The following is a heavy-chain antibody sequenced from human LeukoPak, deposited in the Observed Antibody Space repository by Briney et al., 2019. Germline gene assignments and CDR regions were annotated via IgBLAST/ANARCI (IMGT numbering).Heavy chain of an antibody. J-gene: IGHJ4*02. D-gene: IGHD3-22*01. CDR3: ARETYYYDSNGYYYVPYFDY. CDR1: GGSFSGYY. V-gene: IGHV4-34*01. CDR2: INHSGSA. Sequence: SETLSLTCTVYGGSFSGYYWRCIRQPPGKGLEWIGEINHSGSANYNPSLKSRVTISVDTSKNQFSLKLSSVTAADTAVYYCARETYYYDSNGYYYVPYFDYWGQGTLVTVSS.